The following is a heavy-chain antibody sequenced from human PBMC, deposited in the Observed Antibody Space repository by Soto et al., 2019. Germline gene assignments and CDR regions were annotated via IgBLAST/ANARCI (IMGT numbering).Heavy chain of an antibody. D-gene: IGHD5-12*01. CDR1: GFMFSSYA. Sequence: EVQLLESGGGLVQPGGSLRLSCAASGFMFSSYAMTWVRQAPGKGLEWVSALSGGGDSTYYAPSVRGRFAISRDNYKNTLYLQMNSLSAEDTAVYYCATGLRSVYGPFDSWGQGTLVTVSS. CDR2: LSGGGDST. V-gene: IGHV3-23*01. J-gene: IGHJ4*02. CDR3: ATGLRSVYGPFDS.